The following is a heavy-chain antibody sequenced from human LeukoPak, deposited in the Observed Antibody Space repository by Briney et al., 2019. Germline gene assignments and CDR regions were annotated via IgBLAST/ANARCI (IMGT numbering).Heavy chain of an antibody. Sequence: GGSLRLSCAASGFTFSSYSMNWVRQAPGKGLEWVSSISSSSSYIYYADSVKGRFTISRDNAKNSLYLQMNSLRAEDMAVYYCASGRYYYDSSGYYDVPDYWGQGTLVTVSS. D-gene: IGHD3-22*01. J-gene: IGHJ4*02. CDR3: ASGRYYYDSSGYYDVPDY. CDR1: GFTFSSYS. V-gene: IGHV3-21*01. CDR2: ISSSSSYI.